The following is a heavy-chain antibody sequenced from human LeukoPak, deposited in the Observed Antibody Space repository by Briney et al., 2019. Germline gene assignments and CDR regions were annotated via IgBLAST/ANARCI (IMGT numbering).Heavy chain of an antibody. Sequence: SETLSLTCAVYGGSFSGYYWSWIRQPPGKGLEWIGETNHSGSTNYNPSLKSRVTISVDTSKNQFSLKLSSVTAADTAVYYCARLAVAGRRHGDWGQGTLVTVSS. V-gene: IGHV4-34*01. J-gene: IGHJ4*02. D-gene: IGHD6-19*01. CDR1: GGSFSGYY. CDR3: ARLAVAGRRHGD. CDR2: TNHSGST.